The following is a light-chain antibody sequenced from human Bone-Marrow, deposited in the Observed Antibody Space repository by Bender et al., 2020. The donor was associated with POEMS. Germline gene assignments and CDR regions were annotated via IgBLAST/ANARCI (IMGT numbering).Light chain of an antibody. CDR3: QSFDTSMSGWV. J-gene: IGLJ3*02. Sequence: QSVLTQPPSVSGAPGQRVTISCTGSNTNTGIGFDGNWYRVLPGTAPRLLIYANINRPSGFPDRFSGSKSGTSVSLAITGLQAEDEADYYCQSFDTSMSGWVFGAGTKLTV. CDR2: ANI. V-gene: IGLV1-40*01. CDR1: NTNTGIGFD.